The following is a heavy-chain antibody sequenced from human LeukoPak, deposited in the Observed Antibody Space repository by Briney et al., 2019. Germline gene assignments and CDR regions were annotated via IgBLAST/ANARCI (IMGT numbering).Heavy chain of an antibody. D-gene: IGHD2/OR15-2a*01. Sequence: HSGGSLRLSCAASGFTFSGYAMSWVGQAPGKWLEWVSGISGSDGSTNYADSVKGRFTISRDNAKNSLYLQMNSLRAEDTAVYYCARVSILIVPYYAFDIWGQGTMVTVSS. CDR3: ARVSILIVPYYAFDI. CDR2: ISGSDGST. J-gene: IGHJ3*02. CDR1: GFTFSGYA. V-gene: IGHV3-23*01.